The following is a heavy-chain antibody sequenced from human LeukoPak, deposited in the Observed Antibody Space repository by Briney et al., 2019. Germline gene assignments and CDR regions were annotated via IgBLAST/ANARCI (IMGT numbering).Heavy chain of an antibody. CDR1: GFTVSSNY. Sequence: GGSLRLSCAASGFTVSSNYTSWVRQAPGKGLEWVSVIYSGGSTCYADSVKGRFTISRDNSKNTLYLQMNSLRAEDTAVYYCARDRIGSGSYFGNFEFDYWGQGTLVTVSS. D-gene: IGHD3-10*01. CDR2: IYSGGST. V-gene: IGHV3-53*01. J-gene: IGHJ4*02. CDR3: ARDRIGSGSYFGNFEFDY.